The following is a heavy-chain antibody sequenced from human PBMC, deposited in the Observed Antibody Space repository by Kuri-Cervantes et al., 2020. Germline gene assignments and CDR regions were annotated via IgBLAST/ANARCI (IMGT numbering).Heavy chain of an antibody. D-gene: IGHD3-22*01. J-gene: IGHJ4*02. Sequence: GPTLVKPTQTLTLTCIFSGFSLRTGGVGVGWIRQPPGKALEWLALIYWDDDKRYRPSLKSRLTITKDTSKTQVVLTMTNMDTVDTATYYCALYRKTEYYYDSSGYYYNWGQGTLVTVSS. CDR1: GFSLRTGGVG. CDR3: ALYRKTEYYYDSSGYYYN. V-gene: IGHV2-5*02. CDR2: IYWDDDK.